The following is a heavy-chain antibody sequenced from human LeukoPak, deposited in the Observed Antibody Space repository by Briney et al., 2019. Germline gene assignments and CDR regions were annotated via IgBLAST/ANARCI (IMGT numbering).Heavy chain of an antibody. CDR1: GYTFTGYY. CDR3: ARDRRRFLEWLLGY. Sequence: ASVKVSCKASGYTFTGYYMHWVRQAPGQGLEWMGRINPNSGATNYAQKFQGRVTMTRDTSISTAYMELSRLRSDDTAVYYCARDRRRFLEWLLGYWGQGTLVTVSS. V-gene: IGHV1-2*06. J-gene: IGHJ4*02. CDR2: INPNSGAT. D-gene: IGHD3-3*01.